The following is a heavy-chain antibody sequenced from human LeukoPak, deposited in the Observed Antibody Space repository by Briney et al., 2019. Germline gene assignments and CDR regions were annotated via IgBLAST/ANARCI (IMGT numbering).Heavy chain of an antibody. CDR1: GFTFSSYW. CDR3: AKRSDYFDY. V-gene: IGHV3-7*01. Sequence: GGSLRLSCAAPGFTFSSYWMSWVRQAPGKGLEWVANIKQDGSEKYYVDSVKGRFTISRDNAKNSLYLQMNSLRAEDTAVYYCAKRSDYFDYWGQGTLVTVSS. CDR2: IKQDGSEK. J-gene: IGHJ4*02.